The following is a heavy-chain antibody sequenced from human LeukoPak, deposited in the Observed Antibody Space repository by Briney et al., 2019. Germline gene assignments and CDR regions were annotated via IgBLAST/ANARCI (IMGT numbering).Heavy chain of an antibody. CDR2: INPSGGST. J-gene: IGHJ5*02. D-gene: IGHD2-2*01. Sequence: APVKVSCKASGYTFTSYYMHWVRQAPGQGLEWMGIINPSGGSTSYAQKFQGRVTMTRDTSTSTVYMELSSLRSEDTAVYYCAREGILVPAAMEVGWFDPWGQGTLVTVSS. CDR1: GYTFTSYY. CDR3: AREGILVPAAMEVGWFDP. V-gene: IGHV1-46*01.